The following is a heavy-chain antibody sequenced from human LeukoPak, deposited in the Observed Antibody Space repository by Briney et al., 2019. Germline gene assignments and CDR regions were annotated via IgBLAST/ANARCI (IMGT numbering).Heavy chain of an antibody. J-gene: IGHJ4*02. CDR2: ISWNRGSI. CDR3: AKDISYYESSGNFDY. D-gene: IGHD3-22*01. CDR1: GFTFDDYG. V-gene: IGHV3-9*01. Sequence: GGSLRLSCAASGFTFDDYGMHWVRQAPGKGLEWVSGISWNRGSIGYADSVKGRFTISRDDAKNSLYLQMSRLRSEDTALYYCAKDISYYESSGNFDYWGQGTLVTVSS.